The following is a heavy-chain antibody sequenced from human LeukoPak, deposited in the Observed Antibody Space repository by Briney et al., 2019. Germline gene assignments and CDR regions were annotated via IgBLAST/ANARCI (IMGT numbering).Heavy chain of an antibody. CDR3: ARAPITMVRGVMTYYFDY. D-gene: IGHD3-10*01. CDR1: GFTFSNYW. V-gene: IGHV3-7*01. Sequence: PGGSLRLSCAASGFTFSNYWMSWVRQAPGKGLEWVANIKQDGSEKYYVDSVKGRFTISRDNAKNSLYLQMNSLRAEDTAVYYCARAPITMVRGVMTYYFDYWGQGTLITVSS. CDR2: IKQDGSEK. J-gene: IGHJ4*02.